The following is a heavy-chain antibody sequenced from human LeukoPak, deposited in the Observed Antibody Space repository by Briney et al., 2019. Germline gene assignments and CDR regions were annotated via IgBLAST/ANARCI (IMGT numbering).Heavy chain of an antibody. CDR1: GFTFSSYS. CDR3: ARGGGAPIPFDP. Sequence: GGSLRLSCAASGFTFSSYSMNWVRQAPGKGLEWVSSISSHSNYMYYADSVKGRFTISRDNAENSLFLQMNSLRAEDTAVYYCARGGGAPIPFDPWGQGTLVTVSS. CDR2: ISSHSNYM. J-gene: IGHJ5*02. V-gene: IGHV3-21*01. D-gene: IGHD2-21*01.